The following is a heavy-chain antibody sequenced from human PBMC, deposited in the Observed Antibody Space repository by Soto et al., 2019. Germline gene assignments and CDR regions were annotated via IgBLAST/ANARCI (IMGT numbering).Heavy chain of an antibody. V-gene: IGHV4-39*01. D-gene: IGHD4-17*01. CDR3: ARHGRGDYVLRADYMDV. Sequence: SETLSLTCTVSGGSISSSSYYWGWIRQPPGKGLEWIGSIYYSGSTYYNPSLKSPVTISVDTSKNQFSLKLSSVTAADTAVYYCARHGRGDYVLRADYMDVWGKGTTVTVSS. CDR1: GGSISSSSYY. J-gene: IGHJ6*03. CDR2: IYYSGST.